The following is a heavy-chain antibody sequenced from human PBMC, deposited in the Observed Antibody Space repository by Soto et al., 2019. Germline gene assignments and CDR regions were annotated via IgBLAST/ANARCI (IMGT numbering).Heavy chain of an antibody. D-gene: IGHD3-10*01. Sequence: GESLKISCKGSGYSFTSYWIGWVRQMPGKGLEWMGIIYPGDSDTRYSPSFQGQVTISADKSISAAYPQWSSLKASDTAMYYCASGGSGSYYRDYYYYYGMDVWGQGTTVTVSS. V-gene: IGHV5-51*01. CDR2: IYPGDSDT. CDR1: GYSFTSYW. CDR3: ASGGSGSYYRDYYYYYGMDV. J-gene: IGHJ6*02.